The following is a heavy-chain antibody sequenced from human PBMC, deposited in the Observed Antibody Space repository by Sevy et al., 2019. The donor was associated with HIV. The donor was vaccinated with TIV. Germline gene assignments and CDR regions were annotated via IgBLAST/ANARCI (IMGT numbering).Heavy chain of an antibody. Sequence: GGSLRLSCTASGFTFGDYAMSWVRQAPGKGLEWVGFIRSKAYGGTTEYAASVKGRFTISRDDSKSFAYLQMNSLKTEDTVVYYCTRESITMVRGVIIPGNYYYYGMDVWGQGTTVTVSS. V-gene: IGHV3-49*04. CDR1: GFTFGDYA. J-gene: IGHJ6*02. D-gene: IGHD3-10*01. CDR2: IRSKAYGGTT. CDR3: TRESITMVRGVIIPGNYYYYGMDV.